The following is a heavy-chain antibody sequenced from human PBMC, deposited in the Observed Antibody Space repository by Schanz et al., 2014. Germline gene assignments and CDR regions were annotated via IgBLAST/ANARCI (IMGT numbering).Heavy chain of an antibody. CDR3: AKSDAFDI. J-gene: IGHJ3*02. CDR2: INGDGSRT. Sequence: EVHLVESGGGLVQPGGSLRLSCAASGFTFSAYAMTWVRQIPGKGLVWVSRINGDGSRTAYADSVKGRFTISRDNAKNTLYLQMNSLRAEDTAVYYCAKSDAFDIWGQGTLVTVSS. V-gene: IGHV3-74*02. CDR1: GFTFSAYA.